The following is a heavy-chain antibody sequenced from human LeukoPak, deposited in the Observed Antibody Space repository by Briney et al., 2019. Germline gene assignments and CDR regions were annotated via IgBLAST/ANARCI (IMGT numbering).Heavy chain of an antibody. CDR3: AKDLSDRFSLEY. J-gene: IGHJ4*02. Sequence: GGSPRLSCAASGFTFRNYAMYWVRQAPGKGLEWVAFTNYDGSDRCYADSVKGRFTVSRDNPKNTLYLQMYSLRTEDTAVYYCAKDLSDRFSLEYWGQGTMVTVPS. CDR2: TNYDGSDR. CDR1: GFTFRNYA. D-gene: IGHD2/OR15-2a*01. V-gene: IGHV3-30*02.